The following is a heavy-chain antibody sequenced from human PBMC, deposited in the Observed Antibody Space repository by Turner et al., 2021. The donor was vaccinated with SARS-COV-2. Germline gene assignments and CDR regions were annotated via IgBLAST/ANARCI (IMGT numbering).Heavy chain of an antibody. D-gene: IGHD1-1*01. J-gene: IGHJ6*02. CDR1: GGSISSYY. CDR3: ARHQGSTSGYDHGMNV. Sequence: QLQLQEPGPGLVKPSDTLSLTCTVSGGSISSYYWSWIRQPPGKGLEWIGYNYYSGSTNYNPSLKSRVTISVDTSKNQFSLKLSSVTAADTAVYYCARHQGSTSGYDHGMNVWGQGTEVIVSS. CDR2: NYYSGST. V-gene: IGHV4-59*08.